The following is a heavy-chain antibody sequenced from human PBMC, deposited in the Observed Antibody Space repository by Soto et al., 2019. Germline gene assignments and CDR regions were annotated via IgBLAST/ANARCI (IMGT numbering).Heavy chain of an antibody. CDR1: GATFTSYA. CDR2: INAGNGNT. V-gene: IGHV1-3*01. CDR3: ARVGYYYDSSGPIRI. J-gene: IGHJ3*02. Sequence: ASVKVSCKASGATFTSYAMHWVRQAPGQRLEWMGWINAGNGNTKYSQKFQGRVTITRDTSASTAYMELSSLRSEDTAVYYCARVGYYYDSSGPIRIWGQGTMVTVSS. D-gene: IGHD3-22*01.